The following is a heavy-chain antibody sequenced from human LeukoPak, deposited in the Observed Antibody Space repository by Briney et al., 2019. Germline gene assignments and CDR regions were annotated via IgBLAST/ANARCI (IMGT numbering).Heavy chain of an antibody. CDR1: GYTFTSYD. Sequence: ASVKVSCKASGYTFTSYDINWVRQATGQGLEWMGWMSPNSGNTGYAQKFQGRVTMTRNTSISTAYMELSSLRAEDTAVYYCARDRHCSGGSCPHLYGGLADVWGQGTTVTVSS. CDR2: MSPNSGNT. V-gene: IGHV1-8*01. D-gene: IGHD2-15*01. CDR3: ARDRHCSGGSCPHLYGGLADV. J-gene: IGHJ6*02.